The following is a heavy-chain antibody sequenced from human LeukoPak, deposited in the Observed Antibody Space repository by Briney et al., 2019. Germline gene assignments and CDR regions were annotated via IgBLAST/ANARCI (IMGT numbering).Heavy chain of an antibody. Sequence: ASVKVSCKASGGTFSSYAISWVRQAPGQGLEWMGGIIPIFGTANYAQKFQGRVTITADESTSTAYMELSSLRSEDTAVYYCARGIYPIFLFDYWGQGTLVTVSS. D-gene: IGHD3-9*01. CDR2: IIPIFGTA. CDR1: GGTFSSYA. J-gene: IGHJ4*02. CDR3: ARGIYPIFLFDY. V-gene: IGHV1-69*13.